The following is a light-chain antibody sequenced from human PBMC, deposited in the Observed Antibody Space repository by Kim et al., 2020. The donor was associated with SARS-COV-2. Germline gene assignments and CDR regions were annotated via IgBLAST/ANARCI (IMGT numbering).Light chain of an antibody. CDR1: QSISSW. V-gene: IGKV1-5*03. Sequence: STLSASVGDRFTITCRASQSISSWLAWYQQKPGKAPKLLIYKASSLESGVPSRFSGSGSGTEFTLTISSLQPDDFATYYCQHPGTFGQGTKVDIK. CDR2: KAS. CDR3: QHPGT. J-gene: IGKJ1*01.